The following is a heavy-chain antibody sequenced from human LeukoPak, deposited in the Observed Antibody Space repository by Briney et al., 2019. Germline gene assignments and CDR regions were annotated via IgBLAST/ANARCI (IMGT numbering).Heavy chain of an antibody. CDR1: GFTFSSYG. J-gene: IGHJ4*02. V-gene: IGHV3-23*01. Sequence: GGSLRLSCAASGFTFSSYGMSWVRQAPGKGLEWVSAISGSGGSTYYADSVKGQFTISRDNSKNTLYLQMNSLRAEDTAVYYCAKDVRGVLTRYFDYWGQGTLVTVSS. CDR2: ISGSGGST. CDR3: AKDVRGVLTRYFDY. D-gene: IGHD3-10*02.